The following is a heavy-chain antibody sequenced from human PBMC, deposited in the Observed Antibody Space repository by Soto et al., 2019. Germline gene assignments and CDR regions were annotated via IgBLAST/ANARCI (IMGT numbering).Heavy chain of an antibody. CDR3: ARDKTPGYSSSWTGGRSPTLWY. V-gene: IGHV3-30-3*01. J-gene: IGHJ4*02. CDR2: ISYDGSNK. D-gene: IGHD6-13*01. CDR1: GFTFSSYA. Sequence: GGSLRLSCAASGFTFSSYAMHWVRQAPGKGLEWVAVISYDGSNKYYADYVKGRFTISRDNSKNTLYLQMNSLRAEDTAVYYCARDKTPGYSSSWTGGRSPTLWYWGQGTLVTVSS.